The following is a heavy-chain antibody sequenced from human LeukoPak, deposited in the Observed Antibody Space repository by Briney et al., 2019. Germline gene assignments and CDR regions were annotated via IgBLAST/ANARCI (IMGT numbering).Heavy chain of an antibody. CDR2: ITWNSGSI. CDR3: AKGDTSRISDRLHAFDI. D-gene: IGHD2-15*01. CDR1: GFPFDDYA. J-gene: IGHJ3*02. V-gene: IGHV3-9*01. Sequence: GGSLRLSCAASGFPFDDYAMHWVRQPPGKGLEWVSSITWNSGSIAYADSVKGRFTISRDNAKNSLYLQMNSLRAEDTALYRCAKGDTSRISDRLHAFDIWGQGRMVPVPS.